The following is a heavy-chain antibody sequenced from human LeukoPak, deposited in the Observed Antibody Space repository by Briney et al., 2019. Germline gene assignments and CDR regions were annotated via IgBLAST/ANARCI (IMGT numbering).Heavy chain of an antibody. Sequence: GGSLRLSCAASGFTFSSYGMHWVRQAPGKGLEWVAFIRYDGSNKYYADSVKGRFTISRDNSKNTLYLQMNSLRAEDTAVYYCAKDWVVVITSHAFDIWGQGTMVTVS. V-gene: IGHV3-30*02. CDR3: AKDWVVVITSHAFDI. J-gene: IGHJ3*02. D-gene: IGHD3-22*01. CDR2: IRYDGSNK. CDR1: GFTFSSYG.